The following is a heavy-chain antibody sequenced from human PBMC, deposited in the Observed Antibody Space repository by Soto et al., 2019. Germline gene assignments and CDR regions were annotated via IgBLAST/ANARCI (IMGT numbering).Heavy chain of an antibody. D-gene: IGHD5-18*01. CDR3: ARIPVHSYGPYYFDY. J-gene: IGHJ4*02. CDR2: IFSNDEK. Sequence: QVTLKESGPVLVKPTEPLTLTCTVSGFSLSNARMGVSWIRQPPGKALEWLAHIFSNDEKSYSTSLKSRLTISKDTSKSQVVLTMTNMDPVDTATYYCARIPVHSYGPYYFDYWGQGTLVTVSS. V-gene: IGHV2-26*01. CDR1: GFSLSNARMG.